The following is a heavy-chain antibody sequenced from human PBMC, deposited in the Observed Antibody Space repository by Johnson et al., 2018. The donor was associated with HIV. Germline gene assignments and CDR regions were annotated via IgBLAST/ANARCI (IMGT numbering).Heavy chain of an antibody. CDR3: ASAWGELDDAFDI. D-gene: IGHD1-26*01. Sequence: VQLVESGGGLVKPGGSLRLSCAAPGLTFSDYYMTWIRQAPGKGLEWVSYISSSGSTMYYADSVKGRFTISRDNAKNTLYLQMNSLRAEDTAVYYCASAWGELDDAFDIWGQGTMVTVSS. V-gene: IGHV3-11*04. J-gene: IGHJ3*02. CDR1: GLTFSDYY. CDR2: ISSSGSTM.